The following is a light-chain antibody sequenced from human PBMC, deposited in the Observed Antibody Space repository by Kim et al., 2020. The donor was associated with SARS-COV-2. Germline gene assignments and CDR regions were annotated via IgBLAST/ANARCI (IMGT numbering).Light chain of an antibody. CDR3: CSYAGSYTL. CDR1: SSDVGGYNY. Sequence: PGQSGTISCTGTSSDVGGYNYVSWYQQHPGKAPKLMIYDVSKRPSGVPDRFSGSKSGNTASLTISGLQAEDEADYYCCSYAGSYTLFGGGTQLTVL. J-gene: IGLJ3*02. V-gene: IGLV2-11*01. CDR2: DVS.